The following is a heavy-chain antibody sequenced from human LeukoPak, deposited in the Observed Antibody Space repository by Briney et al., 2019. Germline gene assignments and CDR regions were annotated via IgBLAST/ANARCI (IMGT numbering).Heavy chain of an antibody. D-gene: IGHD2-2*01. J-gene: IGHJ6*02. CDR1: GFTFDDYA. Sequence: SLRLSCAASGFTFDDYAMHWVRQAPGKGLEWVGFIRSKAYGGTTEYAASVKGRFTISRDDSKSIAYLQMNSLKTEDTAVYYCTRETIVVEPAAIFYYGMDVWGQGTTVTVSS. CDR3: TRETIVVEPAAIFYYGMDV. CDR2: IRSKAYGGTT. V-gene: IGHV3-49*04.